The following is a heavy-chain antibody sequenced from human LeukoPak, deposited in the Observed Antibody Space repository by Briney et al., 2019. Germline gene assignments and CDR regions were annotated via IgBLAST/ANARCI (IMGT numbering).Heavy chain of an antibody. J-gene: IGHJ4*02. CDR2: IRSKAYGGTT. D-gene: IGHD2-21*02. V-gene: IGHV3-49*02. CDR3: TRAYCGGVCYSEGEIDFDY. Sequence: WIRQPPGKGLEWVGFIRSKAYGGTTEYAASVKGRFTISRDDSKSIAYLQMNSLKTEDTAVYYCTRAYCGGVCYSEGEIDFDYWGQGTLATVSS.